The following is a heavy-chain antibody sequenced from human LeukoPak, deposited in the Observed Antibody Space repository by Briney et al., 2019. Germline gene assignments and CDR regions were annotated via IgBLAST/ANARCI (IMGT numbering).Heavy chain of an antibody. CDR3: ARDFDRYYFDS. D-gene: IGHD3-9*01. J-gene: IGHJ4*02. CDR2: INSDGSST. CDR1: GFTFSNYW. Sequence: GGSLRLSCVASGFTFSNYWMHWVRQAPGKGLVWVSYINSDGSSTSYADSVKGRFTISRDNAKNTLYLQMNSLRAEDTAVYYCARDFDRYYFDSWGQGTLVTVSS. V-gene: IGHV3-74*01.